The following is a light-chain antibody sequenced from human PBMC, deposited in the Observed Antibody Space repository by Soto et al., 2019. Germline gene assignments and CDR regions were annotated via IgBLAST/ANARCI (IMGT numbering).Light chain of an antibody. J-gene: IGLJ1*01. CDR3: SSYTRSSPYV. CDR1: SSDVGGYNY. Sequence: QSALTQPASVSGSPGQSITISCTGTSSDVGGYNYVSWYQQHPGKAPKLMIYDVSNRPSGVSNRFSGSKSGNTASLTISGLKAEDEADYYCSSYTRSSPYVFGTGTQVTVL. V-gene: IGLV2-14*01. CDR2: DVS.